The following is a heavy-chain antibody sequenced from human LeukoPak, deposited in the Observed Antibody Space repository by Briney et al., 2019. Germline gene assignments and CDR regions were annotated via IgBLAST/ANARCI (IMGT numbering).Heavy chain of an antibody. J-gene: IGHJ4*02. V-gene: IGHV3-23*01. D-gene: IGHD3-10*01. Sequence: GGSLRLSCAASGFTFSSYGMSWVRQAPGKGLEWVSAISGSGGSTYYADSVKGRFTISRDNSKSTLYLQMNSLRAEDTAVYYCAKDQSEVRGVFDYWGQGTLVTVSS. CDR1: GFTFSSYG. CDR3: AKDQSEVRGVFDY. CDR2: ISGSGGST.